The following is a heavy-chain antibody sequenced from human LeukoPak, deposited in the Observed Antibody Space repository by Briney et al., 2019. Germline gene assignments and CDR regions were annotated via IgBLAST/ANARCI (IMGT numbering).Heavy chain of an antibody. CDR2: ITGSGDAT. V-gene: IGHV3-23*01. Sequence: GGSLRLSCTASGSTFSIDAMTCAPEAPGKGLEWVSSITGSGDATYYADYVKGRFTISRDNSKNTLYLQMNSLRAEDTAVYYCANKPAGFDPWGQGTLVTVSS. D-gene: IGHD1-14*01. CDR1: GSTFSIDA. CDR3: ANKPAGFDP. J-gene: IGHJ5*02.